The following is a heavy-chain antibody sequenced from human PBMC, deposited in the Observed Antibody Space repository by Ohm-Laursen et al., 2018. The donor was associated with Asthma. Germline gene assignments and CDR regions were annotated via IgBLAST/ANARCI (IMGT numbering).Heavy chain of an antibody. J-gene: IGHJ4*02. Sequence: SLRLSCAASGFTFSSYSMNWVRQAPGKGLEWVSSISSSSSYTYYADSVKGRFTISRDNSKNTLYLQMSSLRAEDTAVYYCAKDRSGWYKDYWGQGTLVTVSS. D-gene: IGHD6-19*01. CDR1: GFTFSSYS. CDR2: ISSSSSYT. CDR3: AKDRSGWYKDY. V-gene: IGHV3-21*04.